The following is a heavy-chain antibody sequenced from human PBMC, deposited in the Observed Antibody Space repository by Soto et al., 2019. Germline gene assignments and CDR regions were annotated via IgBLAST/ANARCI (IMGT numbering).Heavy chain of an antibody. CDR3: VRGGGGGLFDP. D-gene: IGHD2-15*01. Sequence: PGGSLRLSGERSGFTFGDSYISWIRQAPGKGLEWLSYISPGSRYPAYADSVKGRFTISRDNAKRSLYLQMMSLTAEDTAIYYCVRGGGGGLFDPWGQGTTVTVSS. J-gene: IGHJ5*02. CDR2: ISPGSRYP. V-gene: IGHV3-11*06. CDR1: GFTFGDSY.